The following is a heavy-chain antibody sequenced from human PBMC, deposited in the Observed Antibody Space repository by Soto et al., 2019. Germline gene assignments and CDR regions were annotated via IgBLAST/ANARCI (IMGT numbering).Heavy chain of an antibody. J-gene: IGHJ6*02. CDR2: IDPSDSYT. D-gene: IGHD1-26*01. CDR1: GCNFTSYW. CDR3: ASTREAYYYYYGMDV. V-gene: IGHV5-10-1*01. Sequence: REAVKLSCKGSGCNFTSYWSRWVRQMPGKGLEWMGRIDPSDSYTNYSPSFQGYVTISADKSISTAYLQWSSLKASDTAMYYCASTREAYYYYYGMDVWGQGTTVTGSS.